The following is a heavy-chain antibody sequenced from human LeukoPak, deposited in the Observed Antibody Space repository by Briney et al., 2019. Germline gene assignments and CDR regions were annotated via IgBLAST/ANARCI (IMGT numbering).Heavy chain of an antibody. J-gene: IGHJ5*02. Sequence: PGGSLRLSCAASGFTFSSYWMSWVRQAPGKGLEWVANIKQDGSEKYYVDSVKGRFTISRDNAKNSLYLQMNSLRAEDTAVYYCARELAAAGTDWFDPWGQGTLVTVSS. CDR2: IKQDGSEK. V-gene: IGHV3-7*01. CDR3: ARELAAAGTDWFDP. CDR1: GFTFSSYW. D-gene: IGHD6-13*01.